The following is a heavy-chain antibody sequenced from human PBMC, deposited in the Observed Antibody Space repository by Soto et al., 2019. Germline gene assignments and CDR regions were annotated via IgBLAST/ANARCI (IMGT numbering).Heavy chain of an antibody. CDR1: GFTFSSYA. V-gene: IGHV3-30-3*01. J-gene: IGHJ2*01. Sequence: QVQLVESGGGVVQPGRSLRLSCAASGFTFSSYAMHWVRQAPGKGLEWVAVISYDGSNKYYADSVKGRFTISRDNSKNTLYLQMNSLRTEDTAVYYCARPLWRDDYNWGYCDLWGRGTLVTVYS. CDR2: ISYDGSNK. CDR3: ARPLWRDDYNWGYCDL. D-gene: IGHD4-4*01.